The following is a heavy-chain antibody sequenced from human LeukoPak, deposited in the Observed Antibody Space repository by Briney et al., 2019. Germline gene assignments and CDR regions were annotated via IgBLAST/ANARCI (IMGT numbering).Heavy chain of an antibody. CDR2: VNHSGYT. CDR3: ARMTTGHDY. CDR1: GTSFTSYY. D-gene: IGHD4-17*01. Sequence: SETLALTCGVSGTSFTSYYWSWISQTPGKGLEWIGEVNHSGYTNMNPSLKSLVTISVDTSKSQFSLMMTSVTAAETAVYFWARMTTGHDYWGQGTLVTVSS. J-gene: IGHJ4*02. V-gene: IGHV4-34*01.